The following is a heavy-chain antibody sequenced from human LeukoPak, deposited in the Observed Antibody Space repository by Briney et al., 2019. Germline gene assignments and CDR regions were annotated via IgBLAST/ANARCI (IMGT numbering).Heavy chain of an antibody. J-gene: IGHJ5*02. CDR2: ISNDGGGT. CDR3: AKGSSGYFADL. V-gene: IGHV3-23*01. D-gene: IGHD3-22*01. CDR1: GLIFNNYG. Sequence: GGSLRLSCAASGLIFNNYGLIWVRQAPGKGLEWVSAISNDGGGTQYADFVEGRFTISRDNSKNTLFLQMSSLRAEDTALYYCAKGSSGYFADLWGQGTLVTVSS.